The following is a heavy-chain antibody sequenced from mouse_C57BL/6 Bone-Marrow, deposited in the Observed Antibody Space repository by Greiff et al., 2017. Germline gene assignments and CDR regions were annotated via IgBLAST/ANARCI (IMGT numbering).Heavy chain of an antibody. CDR1: GYAFSSSW. Sequence: VKLQESGPELVKPGASVKISCKASGYAFSSSWMNWVKQRPGKGLEWIGRIYPGDGDTNYNGKFKGKAKLTADKSSSTAYMQLSSLTSEDSAVYFCARGYYGGRRFAYWGQGTLVTVSA. CDR3: ARGYYGGRRFAY. J-gene: IGHJ3*01. CDR2: IYPGDGDT. D-gene: IGHD2-1*01. V-gene: IGHV1-82*01.